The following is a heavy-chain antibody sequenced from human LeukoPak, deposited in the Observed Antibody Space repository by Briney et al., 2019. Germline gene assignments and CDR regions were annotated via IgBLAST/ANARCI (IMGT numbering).Heavy chain of an antibody. J-gene: IGHJ3*02. Sequence: MPSETLSLTCTVSGGSISSSSYYWAWIRQPPGKGLEWIGSIYYSGSTYYNPSLKSRVTISVDTSKNQFSLKLSSVTAADTAVYYCAGPEGATGAFDIWGQGTMVTVSS. V-gene: IGHV4-39*01. CDR2: IYYSGST. CDR1: GGSISSSSYY. D-gene: IGHD1-26*01. CDR3: AGPEGATGAFDI.